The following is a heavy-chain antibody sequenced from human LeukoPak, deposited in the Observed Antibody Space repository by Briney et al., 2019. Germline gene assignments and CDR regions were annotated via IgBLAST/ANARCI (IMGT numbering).Heavy chain of an antibody. D-gene: IGHD6-6*01. Sequence: GGSLRLSCAVSGFTFSGFWMSWSRQAPGKGLEWVASINSDGSEGHYADVVKGRFTISRDNAKNSLYLQINSLRAEDTAVYYCARSSYSSSSSVWGQGTMVTVSS. CDR3: ARSSYSSSSSV. V-gene: IGHV3-7*03. J-gene: IGHJ3*01. CDR1: GFTFSGFW. CDR2: INSDGSEG.